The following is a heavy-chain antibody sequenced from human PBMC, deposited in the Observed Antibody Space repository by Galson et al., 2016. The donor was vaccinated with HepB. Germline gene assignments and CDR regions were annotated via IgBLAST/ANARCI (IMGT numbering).Heavy chain of an antibody. CDR2: IIPAYGTP. D-gene: IGHD2-15*01. CDR1: GGAFISYT. Sequence: SVKVSCKASGGAFISYTFSWVRQAPGQGLEWMGGIIPAYGTPNYAQPFQGRLTITADESTSTAYMELSSLRSEDTAVYYCATSLGYCSAGSCSDYYFGMDVWGQGTAVIVSS. CDR3: ATSLGYCSAGSCSDYYFGMDV. V-gene: IGHV1-69*13. J-gene: IGHJ6*02.